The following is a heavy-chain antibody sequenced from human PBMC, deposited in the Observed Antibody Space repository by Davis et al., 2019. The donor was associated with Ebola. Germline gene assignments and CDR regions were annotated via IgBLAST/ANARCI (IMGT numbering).Heavy chain of an antibody. CDR1: GGTFSSYA. Sequence: SVKVSCKASGGTFSSYAISWVRQAPGQGLEWMGGIIPIFGTANYAQKFQGRVTITADESTSTAYMELSSLRSDDTAVYYCAREMVRAQGYYFDYWGQGTLVTVSS. CDR2: IIPIFGTA. V-gene: IGHV1-69*13. CDR3: AREMVRAQGYYFDY. D-gene: IGHD3-10*01. J-gene: IGHJ4*02.